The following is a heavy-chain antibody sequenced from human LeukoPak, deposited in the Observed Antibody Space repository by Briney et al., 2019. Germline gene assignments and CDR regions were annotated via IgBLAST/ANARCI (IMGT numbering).Heavy chain of an antibody. V-gene: IGHV3-21*01. CDR2: INNVGSHI. J-gene: IGHJ4*02. Sequence: GGSLRLSCAASGFTLSSSAMNWVRQAPGKGLEWVSSINNVGSHIYYAGSVKGRFTISRDNSKNTLYLQMNSLRAEDTAVYYCAKVPSPHGDYDLFDYWGQGTLVTVSS. D-gene: IGHD4-17*01. CDR1: GFTLSSSA. CDR3: AKVPSPHGDYDLFDY.